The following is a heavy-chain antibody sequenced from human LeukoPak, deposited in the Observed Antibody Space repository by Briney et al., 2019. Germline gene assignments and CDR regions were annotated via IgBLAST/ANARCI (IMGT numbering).Heavy chain of an antibody. Sequence: SGGSLRLSCAASGFTFSRYEMNWVRQAPGKGLQWLSYISSSGSTIYYADSVKGRFTISRDNAKNSLYLQMNSLRAEDTAVYYCAELGITMIGGVWGKGTTVTISS. CDR1: GFTFSRYE. V-gene: IGHV3-48*03. CDR2: ISSSGSTI. J-gene: IGHJ6*04. D-gene: IGHD3-10*02. CDR3: AELGITMIGGV.